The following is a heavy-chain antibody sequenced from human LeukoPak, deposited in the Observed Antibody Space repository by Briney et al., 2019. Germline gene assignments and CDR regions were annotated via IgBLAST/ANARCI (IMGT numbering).Heavy chain of an antibody. J-gene: IGHJ4*02. D-gene: IGHD3-3*01. V-gene: IGHV1-2*06. CDR3: ARGSGVTIFGVVIAYFDY. CDR1: GYTFTDYY. Sequence: RASVRVSCKASGYTFTDYYMHWVRQAPGQGLEWMGRINPNSGGTNYAQKFQGRVTMTRDTSISTAYMELSRLRSDDTAVYYCARGSGVTIFGVVIAYFDYWGQGTLVTVSS. CDR2: INPNSGGT.